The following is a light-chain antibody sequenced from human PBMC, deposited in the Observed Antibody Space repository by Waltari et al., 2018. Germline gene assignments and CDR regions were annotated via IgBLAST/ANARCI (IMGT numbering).Light chain of an antibody. J-gene: IGLJ1*01. Sequence: QSALTQPASVSGSPGQSITISCTGTSADVGGYNYVPWYQQYQGKAPQLMVYEVSFRPSGISNRFSGSKSGNTATLTISGLQAEDEADYYCSSKTSASGVFGTGTTVTVL. CDR3: SSKTSASGV. CDR1: SADVGGYNY. CDR2: EVS. V-gene: IGLV2-14*01.